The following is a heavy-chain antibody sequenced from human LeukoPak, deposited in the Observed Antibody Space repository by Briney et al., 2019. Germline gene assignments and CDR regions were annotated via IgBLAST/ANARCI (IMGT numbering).Heavy chain of an antibody. D-gene: IGHD3-10*01. J-gene: IGHJ4*02. CDR1: GYSFTSYW. CDR2: IDPSDSYT. Sequence: HGESLKISCKGSGYSFTSYWISWVRQMPGKGLEWMGRIDPSDSYTNYSPSFQGHVTISADKSISTAYLQWSSLKASDTAMYYCASQPSYGSGSYYIDYWGQGTLVTVSS. V-gene: IGHV5-10-1*01. CDR3: ASQPSYGSGSYYIDY.